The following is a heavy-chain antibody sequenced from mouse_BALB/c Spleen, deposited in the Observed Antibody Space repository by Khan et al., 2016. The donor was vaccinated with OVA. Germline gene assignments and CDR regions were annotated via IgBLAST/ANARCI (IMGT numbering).Heavy chain of an antibody. CDR3: ARIKKIVATYFDY. J-gene: IGHJ2*01. CDR2: TNPTNGRT. V-gene: IGHV1S81*02. D-gene: IGHD1-1*01. Sequence: VQLQQSGAELVKAGASVKMSCKASGYTFTSYWMHWVKQRLGQGLEWFAETNPTNGRTYYNEKFKSKATLTVDKSSSTASMLLSGTTLEDSAVDNCARIKKIVATYFDYWGQGTTLTVSS. CDR1: GYTFTSYW.